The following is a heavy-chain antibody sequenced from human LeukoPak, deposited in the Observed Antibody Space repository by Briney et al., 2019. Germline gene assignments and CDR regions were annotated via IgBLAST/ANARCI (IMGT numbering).Heavy chain of an antibody. D-gene: IGHD6-13*01. Sequence: GGSLRLSCAASGFTFSTYRMSWVRQAPGKGLEWVANIKQDGSEKHYVDSVKGRFTISRDNAKNSLYLQMNSLRAEDTAVYYCARGFSSSYYMDVWGKGTTVTISS. CDR3: ARGFSSSYYMDV. J-gene: IGHJ6*03. CDR2: IKQDGSEK. V-gene: IGHV3-7*01. CDR1: GFTFSTYR.